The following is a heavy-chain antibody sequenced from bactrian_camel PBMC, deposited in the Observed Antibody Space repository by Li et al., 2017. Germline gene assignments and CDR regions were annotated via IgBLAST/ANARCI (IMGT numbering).Heavy chain of an antibody. J-gene: IGHJ6*01. CDR2: IDTDGRT. CDR3: AATGKTCITWEDPLSHPGDFDS. CDR1: GFTSSTYC. V-gene: IGHV3S26*01. D-gene: IGHD4*01. Sequence: QLVESGGGSVQAGGSLRLSCLASGFTSSTYCMAWFRQGPGKERERVAAIDTDGRTTYADYVKGRFTISQDDAWQTMYLDMNDLEPGDTAMYYCAATGKTCITWEDPLSHPGDFDSWGRGTQVTVS.